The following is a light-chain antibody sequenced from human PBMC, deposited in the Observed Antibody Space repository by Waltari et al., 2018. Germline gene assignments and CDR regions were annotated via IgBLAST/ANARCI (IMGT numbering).Light chain of an antibody. CDR2: GAS. J-gene: IGKJ2*03. CDR1: QRVTY. Sequence: DIVLAQSPGTLSLSPGERATLSCRASQRVTYLAWYQQKPGQAPRLLIYGASNRATGIPDRFSGSGSGTDFTLTISRLEPEDFAVYYCQQYGSSLPMYSFGQGTKLEIK. V-gene: IGKV3-20*01. CDR3: QQYGSSLPMYS.